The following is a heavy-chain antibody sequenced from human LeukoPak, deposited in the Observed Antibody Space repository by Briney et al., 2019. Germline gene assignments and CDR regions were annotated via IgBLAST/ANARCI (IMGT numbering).Heavy chain of an antibody. V-gene: IGHV1-2*02. Sequence: GASVKVSCEASGYTFTAYYIHWVRQAPGQGLEWMGWINPNSGGTDYAHKFQGRVTMTRDTSITTAYLEVSSLTSDDTAVYYCARDQSSGNRLNWFDPWGQGTLVTVSS. CDR2: INPNSGGT. J-gene: IGHJ5*02. CDR1: GYTFTAYY. CDR3: ARDQSSGNRLNWFDP. D-gene: IGHD2/OR15-2a*01.